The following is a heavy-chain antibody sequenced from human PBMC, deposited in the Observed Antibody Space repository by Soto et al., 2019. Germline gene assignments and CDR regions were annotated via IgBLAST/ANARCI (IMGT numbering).Heavy chain of an antibody. J-gene: IGHJ3*02. CDR1: GGSISSYY. Sequence: SETLSLTCTVSGGSISSYYWSWIRQPPGKGLEWIGYIYYSGSTNYNPSLKSRVTISVDTSKNQFSLKLSSVTAADTAVYYCARAHIAAAGNDAFETWGQGTMVTVSS. CDR2: IYYSGST. CDR3: ARAHIAAAGNDAFET. V-gene: IGHV4-59*01. D-gene: IGHD6-13*01.